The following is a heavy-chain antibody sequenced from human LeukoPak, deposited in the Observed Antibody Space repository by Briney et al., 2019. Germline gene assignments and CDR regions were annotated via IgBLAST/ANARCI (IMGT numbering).Heavy chain of an antibody. CDR3: PNPPRPFAPFDN. CDR2: ISGSGDYT. CDR1: EFTFSSYA. J-gene: IGHJ4*02. V-gene: IGHV3-23*01. Sequence: GGSLRLSCAASEFTFSSYAMSWVRQAPGKGLEWVSTISGSGDYTYYADSVKGRFTISRDNSRNTLYLQMNSLRAEDTAVYYCPNPPRPFAPFDNGGRGPLVPASS.